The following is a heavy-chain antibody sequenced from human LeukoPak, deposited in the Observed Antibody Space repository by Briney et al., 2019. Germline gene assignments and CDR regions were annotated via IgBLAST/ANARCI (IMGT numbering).Heavy chain of an antibody. V-gene: IGHV3-48*04. Sequence: GGSLRLSCAASGFTFSSYSMNWVRQAPGKGLEWVSYISSSSSTIHYADSVKGRFTVSRDNAENSLFLQMDSLRAEDTAVYYCASSIGAAGLSWFDPWGQGPLVPVSS. CDR3: ASSIGAAGLSWFDP. D-gene: IGHD6-13*01. CDR2: ISSSSSTI. CDR1: GFTFSSYS. J-gene: IGHJ5*02.